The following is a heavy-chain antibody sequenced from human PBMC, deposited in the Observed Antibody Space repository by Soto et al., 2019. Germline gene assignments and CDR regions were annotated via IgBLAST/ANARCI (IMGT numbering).Heavy chain of an antibody. CDR1: GGSISSGGYS. J-gene: IGHJ3*02. Sequence: PSETLSLTCAVSGGSISSGGYSWSWIRQPPGKGLEWIGYIYHSGSTYYNPSLKSRVTISVDTSKNQFSLKLTSVTAADTAVYYCARLPVDAFDIWGQGTMVTVSS. V-gene: IGHV4-30-2*01. D-gene: IGHD4-4*01. CDR3: ARLPVDAFDI. CDR2: IYHSGST.